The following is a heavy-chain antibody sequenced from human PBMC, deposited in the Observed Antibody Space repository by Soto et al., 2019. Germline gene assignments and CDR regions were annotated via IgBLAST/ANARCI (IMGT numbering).Heavy chain of an antibody. CDR1: GFTFSSYA. J-gene: IGHJ4*02. CDR3: AKSRSSGGSCFNY. V-gene: IGHV3-23*01. CDR2: ISGSDGST. Sequence: GGSLRLSCAASGFTFSSYAMSWVRQAPGKGLEWVSGISGSDGSTYYADSVKGRFTISRDNSMNTLFLQMNSLRAEDTAVYYCAKSRSSGGSCFNYWGQGTLVTVSS. D-gene: IGHD2-15*01.